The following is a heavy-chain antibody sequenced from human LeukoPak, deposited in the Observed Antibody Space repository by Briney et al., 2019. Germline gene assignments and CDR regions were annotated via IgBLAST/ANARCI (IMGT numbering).Heavy chain of an antibody. J-gene: IGHJ4*02. Sequence: PGGSLRLSCAASGFTFSSYGMHWVRQALGKGLEWVAVISYDGSNKYYADSVKGRFTISRDNSKNSLYLQTNGLRAEDTAVYYRADALNYYDSSGYLPGENYWGQGTLVTVSS. D-gene: IGHD3-22*01. CDR1: GFTFSSYG. CDR3: ADALNYYDSSGYLPGENY. V-gene: IGHV3-30*03. CDR2: ISYDGSNK.